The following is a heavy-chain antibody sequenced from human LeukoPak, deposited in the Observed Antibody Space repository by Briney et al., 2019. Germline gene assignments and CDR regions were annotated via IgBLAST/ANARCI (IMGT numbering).Heavy chain of an antibody. Sequence: SVKVSCKASGGTFSSYAISWVRQAPGQGLEWMGGIIPIFGTANYAQKFQGRVTITTDESTSTAYMELNSLRAEDTAVYYCARDFLSGTLWYWGQGTLVTVSS. D-gene: IGHD2/OR15-2a*01. J-gene: IGHJ4*02. CDR1: GGTFSSYA. CDR2: IIPIFGTA. V-gene: IGHV1-69*05. CDR3: ARDFLSGTLWY.